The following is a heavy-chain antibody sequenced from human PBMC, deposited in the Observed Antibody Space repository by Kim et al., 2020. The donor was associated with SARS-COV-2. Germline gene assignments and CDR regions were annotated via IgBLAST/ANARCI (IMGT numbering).Heavy chain of an antibody. CDR2: T. CDR3: ARGRWGRSSDY. Sequence: TNYNPALKSRVTISVATSKNQFSLKLSSVTAADTAVYYCARGRWGRSSDYWGQGTLVTVSS. J-gene: IGHJ4*02. D-gene: IGHD6-6*01. V-gene: IGHV4-34*01.